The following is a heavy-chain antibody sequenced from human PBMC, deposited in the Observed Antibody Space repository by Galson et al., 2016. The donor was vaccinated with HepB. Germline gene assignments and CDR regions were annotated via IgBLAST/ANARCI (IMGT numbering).Heavy chain of an antibody. V-gene: IGHV4-39*01. CDR1: GAFVSSSSYY. D-gene: IGHD4-17*01. CDR2: IHYTGTT. J-gene: IGHJ4*02. Sequence: ETLSLTCTVSGAFVSSSSYYWGWIRQPPGKGLEWIGSIHYTGTTFYNASLKTRVVMSVDTSMNQFSLRLSSVTAADTSVYYGVKTAEYGDLYYFYSWGQGRQVTVSS. CDR3: VKTAEYGDLYYFYS.